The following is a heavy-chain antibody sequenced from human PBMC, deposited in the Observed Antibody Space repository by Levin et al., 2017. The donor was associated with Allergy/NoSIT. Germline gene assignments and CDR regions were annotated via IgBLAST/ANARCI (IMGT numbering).Heavy chain of an antibody. D-gene: IGHD2-2*02. Sequence: AGGSLRLSCAASGFTFSSYDMHWVRQATGKGLEWVSAIGTAGDTYYPGSVKGRFTISRENAKNSLYLQMNSLRAGDTAVYYCARGFAYCSSTSCYNWYFDLWGRGTLVTVSS. CDR1: GFTFSSYD. CDR3: ARGFAYCSSTSCYNWYFDL. CDR2: IGTAGDT. V-gene: IGHV3-13*04. J-gene: IGHJ2*01.